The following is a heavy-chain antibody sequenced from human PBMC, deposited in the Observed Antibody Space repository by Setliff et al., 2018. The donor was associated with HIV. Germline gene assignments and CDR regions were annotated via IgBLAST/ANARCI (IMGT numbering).Heavy chain of an antibody. D-gene: IGHD7-27*01. Sequence: PVESLKISCAGSGFNFKNAWMSWVRQAPGKGLEWVGRIKSRVDGETTAYAAPLKGRFTISRDDSKNTLYLQMDSLSTEDTAVYYCILLGMHGAFDIWGQGTMVTVSS. CDR2: IKSRVDGETT. CDR1: GFNFKNAW. J-gene: IGHJ3*02. V-gene: IGHV3-15*01. CDR3: ILLGMHGAFDI.